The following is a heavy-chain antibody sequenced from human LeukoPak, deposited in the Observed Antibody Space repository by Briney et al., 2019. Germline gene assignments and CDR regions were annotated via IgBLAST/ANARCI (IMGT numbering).Heavy chain of an antibody. D-gene: IGHD7-27*01. J-gene: IGHJ4*02. CDR1: GYTFTSSW. CDR3: ARPNWARRYFDY. V-gene: IGHV5-51*01. CDR2: IYPYDSEI. Sequence: GESLKISCKGSGYTFTSSWIGWVRQMPGKGLEWMGVIYPYDSEIRYSPSFQGQVTISADKSISTAYLQWSSLKASDTAMYYCARPNWARRYFDYWGQGTLVTVSS.